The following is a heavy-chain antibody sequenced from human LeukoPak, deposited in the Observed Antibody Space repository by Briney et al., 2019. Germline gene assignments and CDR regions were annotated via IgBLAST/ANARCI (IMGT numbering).Heavy chain of an antibody. CDR3: VRPGPSGSYAY. Sequence: ESPNTSCQGSGYTLTNYWIFWVRHLPAPGQERVGRIDPSDSHTNYSPSFQGHVTISADKSISTAYLQWSSLKASDTAVYYCVRPGPSGSYAYWGPGTLVIVSS. V-gene: IGHV5-10-1*01. CDR1: GYTLTNYW. CDR2: IDPSDSHT. J-gene: IGHJ4*02. D-gene: IGHD1-26*01.